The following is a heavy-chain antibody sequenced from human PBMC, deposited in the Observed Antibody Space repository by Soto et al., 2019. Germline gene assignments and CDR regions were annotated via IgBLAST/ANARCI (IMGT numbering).Heavy chain of an antibody. J-gene: IGHJ4*02. V-gene: IGHV3-48*03. CDR2: ISGSGGTI. CDR1: GFSFSSFE. D-gene: IGHD2-2*01. Sequence: EVQLVESGGGLVQPGGSLRLSCTASGFSFSSFEMNWVRQAPGKGLEWVAYISGSGGTIYHADSVRGRFTISRDNAKNSLYLQMDSLRAEDTAVYYCAREGGRALYKTSKFDYWCQGFLVTVSS. CDR3: AREGGRALYKTSKFDY.